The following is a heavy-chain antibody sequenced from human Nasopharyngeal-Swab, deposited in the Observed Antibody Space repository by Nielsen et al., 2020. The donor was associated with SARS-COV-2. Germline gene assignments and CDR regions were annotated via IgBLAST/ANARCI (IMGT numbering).Heavy chain of an antibody. CDR2: INTDGSST. D-gene: IGHD3-10*01. V-gene: IGHV3-74*01. CDR3: AVSGYGGPLDY. CDR1: GFTFSNYW. J-gene: IGHJ4*02. Sequence: GGSLRLSCAASGFTFSNYWMTWVRQDPGKGLVWVSHINTDGSSTSYAESVKGRFTISRDNAKNTLYLQMNSLRAEDTAVYHCAVSGYGGPLDYWGQGTLVTVST.